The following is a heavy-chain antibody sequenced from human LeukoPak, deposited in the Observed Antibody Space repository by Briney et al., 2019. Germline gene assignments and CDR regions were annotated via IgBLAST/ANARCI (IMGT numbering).Heavy chain of an antibody. CDR3: ARGSRYCSTTSCPSFDY. D-gene: IGHD2-2*01. Sequence: SGTLSLTCTVSRGSISSYYWNWIRQSPRRGLEWIGYMFHSGSPNYNPSLKSRVAISIDTSKNQFSLKLSSVTAADTAVYYCARGSRYCSTTSCPSFDYWGQGTLVTVSS. V-gene: IGHV4-59*01. J-gene: IGHJ4*02. CDR1: RGSISSYY. CDR2: MFHSGSP.